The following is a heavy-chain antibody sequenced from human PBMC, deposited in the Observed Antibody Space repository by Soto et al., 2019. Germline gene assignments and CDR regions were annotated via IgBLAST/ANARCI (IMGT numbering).Heavy chain of an antibody. V-gene: IGHV3-30-3*01. CDR3: ARGDQYDILLRYYAMDV. Sequence: QVQLVESGGGVVQPGTSLRLSCVASGFTFSKFDMHWIRQTPDKRLQWVAFIAYDGINKYYMGSVKGRFTVSRDNSKSTVSLQMNNLGLEDTATYFCARGDQYDILLRYYAMDVWGLGTTVTISS. J-gene: IGHJ6*02. CDR2: IAYDGINK. D-gene: IGHD2-15*01. CDR1: GFTFSKFD.